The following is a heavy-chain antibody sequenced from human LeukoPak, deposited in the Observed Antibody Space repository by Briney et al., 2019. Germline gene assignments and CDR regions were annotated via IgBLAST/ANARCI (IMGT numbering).Heavy chain of an antibody. J-gene: IGHJ4*02. Sequence: ASVKVSCKASGYTFTGYYMHWVRQAPGQGLEWMGWINPNGGGTNYAQKFQGWVTMTRDTSISTAYMELSRLRSDDTAAYYCARDGEISEWLQFIAYWGQGTLVTVSS. V-gene: IGHV1-2*04. D-gene: IGHD5-24*01. CDR1: GYTFTGYY. CDR2: INPNGGGT. CDR3: ARDGEISEWLQFIAY.